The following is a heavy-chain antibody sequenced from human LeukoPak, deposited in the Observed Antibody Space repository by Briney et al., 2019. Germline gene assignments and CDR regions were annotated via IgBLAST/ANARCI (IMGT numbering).Heavy chain of an antibody. D-gene: IGHD3-22*01. V-gene: IGHV4-30-4*01. CDR3: ARDRSDGSGYYGYYFDY. J-gene: IGHJ4*02. CDR1: GGSISSGDYY. Sequence: SQTLSLTCTVSGGSISSGDYYWSWIRQPPGKGLEWIGYIYYSGSTYYNPSLKSRVTISVDTSKNQFSLKLSSVTAADRAVYYCARDRSDGSGYYGYYFDYWGQGTLVSVSS. CDR2: IYYSGST.